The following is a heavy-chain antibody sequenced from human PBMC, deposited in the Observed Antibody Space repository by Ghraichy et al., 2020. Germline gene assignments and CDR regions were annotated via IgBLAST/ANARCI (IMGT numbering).Heavy chain of an antibody. CDR2: ISYDGRNT. Sequence: GGSLRLSCAASGFIFNTYGMHWVRQAPGKGLEWVAVISYDGRNTWYADSVKGRFTISRDNSKNTVDLQMNSLRAEDTAVYYCARDPRVLPPAPSGYYFDYWGQGTLVTVSS. D-gene: IGHD6-25*01. CDR1: GFIFNTYG. J-gene: IGHJ4*02. V-gene: IGHV3-30*03. CDR3: ARDPRVLPPAPSGYYFDY.